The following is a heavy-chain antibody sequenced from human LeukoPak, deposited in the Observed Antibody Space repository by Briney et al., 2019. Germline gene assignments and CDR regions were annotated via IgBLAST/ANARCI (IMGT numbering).Heavy chain of an antibody. Sequence: GGSLRLSCAASGFTFSSYWMHWVRQAPGKGLVWVSRINTDGSNTRYADSVKGRFTISRDNAKNTVYLQINSLRAEDTALYYCARAMLDSSGRDYWGQGTLVTVSS. CDR1: GFTFSSYW. V-gene: IGHV3-74*01. J-gene: IGHJ4*02. CDR3: ARAMLDSSGRDY. CDR2: INTDGSNT. D-gene: IGHD3-22*01.